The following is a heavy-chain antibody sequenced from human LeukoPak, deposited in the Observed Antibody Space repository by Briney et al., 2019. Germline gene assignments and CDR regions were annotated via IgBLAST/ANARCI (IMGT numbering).Heavy chain of an antibody. D-gene: IGHD3-10*01. V-gene: IGHV3-21*01. CDR1: GFTFSSYS. J-gene: IGHJ4*02. Sequence: GGSLRLSCAASGFTFSSYSMNWVRQAPGKGLEWVSSISSSSSYIYYADSVKGRFTISRDNAKNSLYLQMNSLRAEDTAVYYCASRRHMVRGAYYFDYWGQGTLVTVSS. CDR2: ISSSSSYI. CDR3: ASRRHMVRGAYYFDY.